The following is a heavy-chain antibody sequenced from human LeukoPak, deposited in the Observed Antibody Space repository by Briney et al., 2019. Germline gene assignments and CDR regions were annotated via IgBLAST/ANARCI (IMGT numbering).Heavy chain of an antibody. J-gene: IGHJ5*02. CDR2: INPNSGGT. CDR3: ARSVAATPCNWFDP. Sequence: ASVKVSCKASGYTFSDHYLHWVRQAPGQGLEWMGWINPNSGGTDYALNFQGRVTMTRDTSISTAYMELSRLKSDDTAVYYCARSVAATPCNWFDPWGQGTLVTVSS. D-gene: IGHD2-15*01. CDR1: GYTFSDHY. V-gene: IGHV1-2*02.